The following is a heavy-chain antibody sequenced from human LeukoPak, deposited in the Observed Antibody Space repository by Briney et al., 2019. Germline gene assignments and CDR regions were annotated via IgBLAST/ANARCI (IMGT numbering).Heavy chain of an antibody. J-gene: IGHJ4*02. CDR1: GFTFSSYS. CDR2: ISSSSSYI. D-gene: IGHD3-22*01. V-gene: IGHV3-21*01. Sequence: GGSLRLSCAASGFTFSSYSMNWVRQVPGKGLEWVSSISSSSSYIYYADSVKGRFTISRDNTKNSLYLQMNSLRAEDTAVYYCARDRDYYDSSGYRASDYWGQGTLVTVSS. CDR3: ARDRDYYDSSGYRASDY.